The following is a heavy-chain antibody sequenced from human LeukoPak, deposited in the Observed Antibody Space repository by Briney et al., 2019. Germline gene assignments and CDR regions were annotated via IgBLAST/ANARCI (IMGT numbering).Heavy chain of an antibody. Sequence: GGSLRLSCAASGFTFSSFWMHWVRQAPGKGLVWVSRINTDGSSTNYADSVKGRFTISRDNAKNTLSLQMNSLRADDTAVYYCARGLGHCSGGACSVWGQGTLVTVST. CDR3: ARGLGHCSGGACSV. D-gene: IGHD2-15*01. J-gene: IGHJ4*02. CDR2: INTDGSST. V-gene: IGHV3-74*01. CDR1: GFTFSSFW.